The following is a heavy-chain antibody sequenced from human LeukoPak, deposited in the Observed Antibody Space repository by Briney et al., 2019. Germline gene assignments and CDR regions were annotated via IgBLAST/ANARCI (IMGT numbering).Heavy chain of an antibody. J-gene: IGHJ4*02. CDR2: INHSGST. V-gene: IGHV4-34*01. Sequence: NPSETLSLTCAVYGGSFSGYYWSWIRQPPGKGLEWIGEINHSGSTNYNPSLKSRVTISVDTSKNQFSLKLSSVTAADTAVYYCERRGAYYYGSGSYDYWGQGTLVTVSS. D-gene: IGHD3-10*01. CDR1: GGSFSGYY. CDR3: ERRGAYYYGSGSYDY.